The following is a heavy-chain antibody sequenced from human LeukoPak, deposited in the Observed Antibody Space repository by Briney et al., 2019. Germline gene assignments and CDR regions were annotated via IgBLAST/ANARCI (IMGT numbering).Heavy chain of an antibody. J-gene: IGHJ4*02. CDR1: VFTFSSYT. Sequence: PVRSLRLSCAASVFTFSSYTMHWVRQGPGKGLEWGAVISYDGSNEYYADSVKGRFTISRDSSKNTLYLQMNSLGDEDTAVYYCARDIHRDYDSSGYFPYWGQGTLVTVSS. CDR3: ARDIHRDYDSSGYFPY. D-gene: IGHD3-22*01. V-gene: IGHV3-30-3*01. CDR2: ISYDGSNE.